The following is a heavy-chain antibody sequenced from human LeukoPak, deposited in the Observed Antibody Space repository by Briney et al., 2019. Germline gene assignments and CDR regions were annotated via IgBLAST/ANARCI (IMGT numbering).Heavy chain of an antibody. CDR1: GYTFTSYY. Sequence: ASVKVSCKASGYTFTSYYMHWVRQAPGQGLEWMGIINPSGGSTSYARKFQGRVTITRDTSASTAYMELSSLRSEDTAVYYCARDLGYSSGWYSFDHYYGMDAWGQGTTVTVSS. J-gene: IGHJ6*02. V-gene: IGHV1-46*01. CDR3: ARDLGYSSGWYSFDHYYGMDA. D-gene: IGHD6-19*01. CDR2: INPSGGST.